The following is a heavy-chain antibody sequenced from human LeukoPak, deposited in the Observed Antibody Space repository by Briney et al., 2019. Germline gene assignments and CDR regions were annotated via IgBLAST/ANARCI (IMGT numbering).Heavy chain of an antibody. Sequence: GGSLRLSCAASGFTVSSNYMSWVRQAPGKGLEWVSVIYSGGSTYYADSVKGRFTISRHNSKNTLYLQMNSLRAEDTAVYYCARDRGKRWFVYLLKTSYGMDVWGQGTTVTVSS. D-gene: IGHD3-10*01. CDR2: IYSGGST. J-gene: IGHJ6*01. V-gene: IGHV3-53*04. CDR3: ARDRGKRWFVYLLKTSYGMDV. CDR1: GFTVSSNY.